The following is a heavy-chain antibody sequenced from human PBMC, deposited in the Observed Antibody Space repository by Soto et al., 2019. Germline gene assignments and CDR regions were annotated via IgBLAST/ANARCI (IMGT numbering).Heavy chain of an antibody. Sequence: QITLKESGPTLVKPTQTLTLTCTFSGFSLSTSGVGVGWIRQPPGKALEWLALIYWDDDKRYSRSLKSRLTITKDTSKNQVVLTMTNMDPVDTATYYCAHSGYGDYYYYYGMDVWGQGTTVTVSS. CDR1: GFSLSTSGVG. J-gene: IGHJ6*02. CDR2: IYWDDDK. CDR3: AHSGYGDYYYYYGMDV. D-gene: IGHD4-17*01. V-gene: IGHV2-5*02.